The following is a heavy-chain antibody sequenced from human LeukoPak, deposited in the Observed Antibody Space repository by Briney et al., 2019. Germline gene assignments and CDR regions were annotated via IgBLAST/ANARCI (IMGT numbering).Heavy chain of an antibody. CDR1: GFTFSSYA. J-gene: IGHJ4*02. D-gene: IGHD6-13*01. V-gene: IGHV3-23*01. CDR3: AKDGSSWYSGYFDY. CDR2: ISGSGGST. Sequence: GGSLRLSCAASGFTFSSYAMSWVRQAPGKGQEWVSAISGSGGSTYYADSVKGRFTISRDNSKNTLYLQMNSLRAEDTAVYYCAKDGSSWYSGYFDYWGQGTLVTVSS.